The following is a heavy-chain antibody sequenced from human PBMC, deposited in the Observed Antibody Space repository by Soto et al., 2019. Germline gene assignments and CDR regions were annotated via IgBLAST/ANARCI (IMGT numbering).Heavy chain of an antibody. V-gene: IGHV6-1*01. J-gene: IGHJ6*02. CDR1: GDSVSSNSAA. CDR3: ARDYSSSSYTRVYYYYGMDV. CDR2: TYYRSKWYN. D-gene: IGHD6-6*01. Sequence: SQTLSLTCAISGDSVSSNSAAWNWIRQSPSRGLEWLGRTYYRSKWYNDYAVSVKSRITINPDTSKNQFSLQLNSVTPEDTAVYYCARDYSSSSYTRVYYYYGMDVWGQGTTVPVSS.